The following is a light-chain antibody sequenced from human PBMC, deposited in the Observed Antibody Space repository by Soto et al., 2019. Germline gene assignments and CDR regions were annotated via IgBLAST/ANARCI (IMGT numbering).Light chain of an antibody. CDR1: QSVSSE. V-gene: IGKV3-15*01. J-gene: IGKJ3*01. CDR3: QQYGYWPPA. CDR2: GAT. Sequence: EIGMTQSAATVSLSAGERGTLSFMASQSVSSELAWYQQKPGQAPRLLIHGATTRATGIPARFSGSGSGTEFTLTISSLQSEDFAVYYCQQYGYWPPAFGPGTKVDIK.